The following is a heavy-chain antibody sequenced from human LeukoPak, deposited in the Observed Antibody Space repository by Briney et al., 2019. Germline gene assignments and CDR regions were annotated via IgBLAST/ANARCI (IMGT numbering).Heavy chain of an antibody. Sequence: GGSLRLSCAASGFTFSSYAMHWVRQAPGKGLEWVAVISYDGSNKYYADSVKGRFTISRDNSKNTLYLQMNSLRAEDTAVHYCARSRPAIAATEPPLDYWGQGTLVTVSS. CDR3: ARSRPAIAATEPPLDY. CDR1: GFTFSSYA. V-gene: IGHV3-30-3*01. J-gene: IGHJ4*02. CDR2: ISYDGSNK. D-gene: IGHD6-13*01.